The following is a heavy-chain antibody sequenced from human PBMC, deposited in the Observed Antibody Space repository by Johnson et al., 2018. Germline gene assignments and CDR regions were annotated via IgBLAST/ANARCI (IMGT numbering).Heavy chain of an antibody. J-gene: IGHJ1*01. V-gene: IGHV3-30-3*01. CDR2: ISYDGSNK. D-gene: IGHD1-26*01. Sequence: QVQLVQSGGGVVQPGRSLRLSCAASGFTFSSYAMHWVRQAPGKGLEWVAVISYDGSNKYYADSVKGRFTISRDNSKNTLYLQMNSLSAEDTAVYYWARAIVGKGYFQRGGQGTLVTVSS. CDR1: GFTFSSYA. CDR3: ARAIVGKGYFQR.